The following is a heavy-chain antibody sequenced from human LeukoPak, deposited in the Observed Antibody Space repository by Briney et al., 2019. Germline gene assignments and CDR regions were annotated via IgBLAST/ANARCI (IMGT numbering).Heavy chain of an antibody. V-gene: IGHV3-21*01. CDR2: ISSGSSYV. CDR1: GFLLCPYR. Sequence: GGSQRLPCAASGFLLCPYRIHWVRQAPGKGLEWVSSISSGSSYVYYADSVKGRFTISRDNAKSSLYLQMNSLRAEDTAVYYCARRVEGGTLVYWGQGTLVTVSS. J-gene: IGHJ4*02. CDR3: ARRVEGGTLVY. D-gene: IGHD1-26*01.